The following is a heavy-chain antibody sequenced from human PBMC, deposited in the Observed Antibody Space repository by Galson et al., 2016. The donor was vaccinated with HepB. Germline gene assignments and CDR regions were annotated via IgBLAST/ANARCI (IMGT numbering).Heavy chain of an antibody. D-gene: IGHD3-9*01. V-gene: IGHV3-9*01. CDR3: ARDPRYNILTGYYNA. CDR2: ISWNSNNI. CDR1: GFTFDDYT. Sequence: SLRLSCAASGFTFDDYTMHWVRQAPGRGLEWVSGISWNSNNIGYADSVKGRFTISRDNAKNSLFLQMNSLRPEDTAFYYCARDPRYNILTGYYNAWGPGTLVAVSS. J-gene: IGHJ5*02.